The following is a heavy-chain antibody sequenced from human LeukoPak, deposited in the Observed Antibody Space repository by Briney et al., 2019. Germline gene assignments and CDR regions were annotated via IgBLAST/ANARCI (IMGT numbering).Heavy chain of an antibody. D-gene: IGHD1-1*01. Sequence: GASLRLSCAASGFTFSSYAMSWVRQAPGKGLEWVSAISGSGGSTYYADSVKGRFTISGDNSKNTLYLQMNSLRAEDTAVYYCAKQGERHYFDYWGQGTLVTVSS. CDR1: GFTFSSYA. CDR3: AKQGERHYFDY. J-gene: IGHJ4*02. CDR2: ISGSGGST. V-gene: IGHV3-23*01.